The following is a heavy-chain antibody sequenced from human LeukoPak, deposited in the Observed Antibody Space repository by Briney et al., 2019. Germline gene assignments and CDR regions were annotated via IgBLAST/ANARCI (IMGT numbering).Heavy chain of an antibody. CDR2: IKQDGSEK. V-gene: IGHV3-7*01. CDR1: GFTFSSYW. D-gene: IGHD1-26*01. CDR3: ARDQGIVGANPFDY. Sequence: GGSLRLSCAASGFTFSSYWMSWVRQAPGKGLEWVANIKQDGSEKYYVDSVKGRFTISRDNAKNSLYLQMNSLRAEDTAVCYCARDQGIVGANPFDYWGQGTLVTVSS. J-gene: IGHJ4*02.